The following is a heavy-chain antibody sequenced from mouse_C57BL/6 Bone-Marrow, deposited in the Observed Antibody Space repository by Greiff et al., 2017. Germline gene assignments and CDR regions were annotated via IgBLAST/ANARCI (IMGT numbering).Heavy chain of an antibody. CDR3: ARGITTVVGDPWFAY. J-gene: IGHJ3*01. V-gene: IGHV1-59*01. CDR2: IDPSDSYT. D-gene: IGHD1-1*01. CDR1: GYTFTSYW. Sequence: QVQLQQPGAELVRPGTSVKLSCKASGYTFTSYWMHWVKQRPGQGLEWIGVIDPSDSYTNYNQKFKGKATFTVDTSSSTAYMQLSSLTSEDSAVYYCARGITTVVGDPWFAYWGQGTLVTVSA.